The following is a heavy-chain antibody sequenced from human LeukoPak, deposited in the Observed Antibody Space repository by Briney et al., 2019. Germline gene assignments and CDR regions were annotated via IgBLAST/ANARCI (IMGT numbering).Heavy chain of an antibody. CDR3: ARFSRVYDFDY. Sequence: TGGSLRLSCAASGFTFSSYSMNWVRQAPGKGLEWVSYISSSSSTIYYADSVKGRFTISRDNAKNSLYLQMNSLRAEDTAVYYCARFSRVYDFDYWGQGTLVTVSS. CDR2: ISSSSSTI. CDR1: GFTFSSYS. J-gene: IGHJ4*02. V-gene: IGHV3-48*01. D-gene: IGHD2-8*01.